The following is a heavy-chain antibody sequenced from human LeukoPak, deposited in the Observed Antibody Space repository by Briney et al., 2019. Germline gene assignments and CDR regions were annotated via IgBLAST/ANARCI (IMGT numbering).Heavy chain of an antibody. V-gene: IGHV3-30*02. D-gene: IGHD4/OR15-4a*01. J-gene: IGHJ4*02. CDR1: GFSFNSYG. CDR3: ARDQGWVPTAFEF. CDR2: IRYDGNNE. Sequence: GGSLRLSCAASGFSFNSYGFHCFRQAPGKGLEWVAYIRYDGNNEDYADSVKGRFTISRDNSKNMVFLQMNRLRLEDTAVFYCARDQGWVPTAFEFWGQGILVTVSS.